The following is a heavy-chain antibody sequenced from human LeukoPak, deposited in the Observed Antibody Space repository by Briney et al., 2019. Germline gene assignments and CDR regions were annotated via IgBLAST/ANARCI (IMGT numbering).Heavy chain of an antibody. CDR2: INPSGGST. CDR3: AREKELGGFGELLSVTRYYFDY. V-gene: IGHV1-46*01. J-gene: IGHJ4*02. Sequence: GASVKVSCKASGYTFTSYYMHWVRQAPGQGLEWMGIINPSGGSTSYAQKFQGRVTMTRDTSTSTVYMELSSLRSEDTAVYYCAREKELGGFGELLSVTRYYFDYWGQGTLVTVSS. CDR1: GYTFTSYY. D-gene: IGHD3-10*01.